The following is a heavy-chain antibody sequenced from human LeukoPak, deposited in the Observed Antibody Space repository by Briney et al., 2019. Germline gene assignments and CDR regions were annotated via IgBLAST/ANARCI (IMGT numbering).Heavy chain of an antibody. J-gene: IGHJ4*02. Sequence: PGRSLRLSCAASGFTFDDYAMHWVRQAPGKGLEWVAFIRYDGSNKYYADSVKGRFTISRDNSNNRLYLQMNSLRPEDTAVYYCAKDQGQVYGYFDYWGQGTLVTVSS. V-gene: IGHV3-30*02. CDR2: IRYDGSNK. CDR1: GFTFDDYA. D-gene: IGHD1-14*01. CDR3: AKDQGQVYGYFDY.